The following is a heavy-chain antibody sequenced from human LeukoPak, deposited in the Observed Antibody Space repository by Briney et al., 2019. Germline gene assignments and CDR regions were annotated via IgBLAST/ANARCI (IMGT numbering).Heavy chain of an antibody. Sequence: ASVRVSCKASGYTFTSYYMHWVRQAPGQGLEWMGIINPSGGSTSYAQKFQGRVTMTRDTSTSTVYMELSSLRSEDTAVYYCARSYDYVWGSYRHMKYWGQGTLVTVSS. CDR1: GYTFTSYY. D-gene: IGHD3-16*02. CDR3: ARSYDYVWGSYRHMKY. CDR2: INPSGGST. J-gene: IGHJ4*02. V-gene: IGHV1-46*01.